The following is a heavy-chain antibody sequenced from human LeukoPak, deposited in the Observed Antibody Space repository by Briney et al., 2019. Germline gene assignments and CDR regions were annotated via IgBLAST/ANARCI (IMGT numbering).Heavy chain of an antibody. CDR3: AKCGGSCYVPFDY. J-gene: IGHJ4*02. V-gene: IGHV3-9*01. CDR1: GFTFDGYA. CDR2: ISWNSGSI. Sequence: GGSLRLSCAASGFTFDGYAMHWVRQAPGKGLEWVSTISWNSGSIGYADSVKGRFTISRDNSKNTLYLQMNSLRAEDTAVYYCAKCGGSCYVPFDYWGQGTLVTVSS. D-gene: IGHD2-15*01.